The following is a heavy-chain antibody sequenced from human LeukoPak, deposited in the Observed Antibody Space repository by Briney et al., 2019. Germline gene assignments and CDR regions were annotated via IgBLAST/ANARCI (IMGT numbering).Heavy chain of an antibody. CDR3: AKGQYCSSISCLLGRADDYYYYYMDV. J-gene: IGHJ6*03. CDR2: ISGSGGST. Sequence: GGSLRLSCAAAGFTFSRHAMSWVRQAPGKGLEWVSVISGSGGSTYYADSVKGRFTISRDNSKNTLYLQMNSLRAEDTAVYYCAKGQYCSSISCLLGRADDYYYYYMDVWGKGTAVTVSS. D-gene: IGHD2-2*01. V-gene: IGHV3-23*01. CDR1: GFTFSRHA.